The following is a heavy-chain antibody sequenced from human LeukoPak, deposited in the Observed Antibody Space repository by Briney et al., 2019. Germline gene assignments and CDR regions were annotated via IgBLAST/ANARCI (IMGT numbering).Heavy chain of an antibody. D-gene: IGHD3-3*01. CDR2: IYYSGST. CDR1: GGSISSYY. Sequence: SETLSLTCTVSGGSISSYYWSWLRQPPGKGLEWIGYIYYSGSTNYNPSLKSRVTISVDTSKNQFSLKLSSVTAADTAVYYCARVRKSIFGVVNWFDPWGQGTLVTVSS. V-gene: IGHV4-59*01. J-gene: IGHJ5*02. CDR3: ARVRKSIFGVVNWFDP.